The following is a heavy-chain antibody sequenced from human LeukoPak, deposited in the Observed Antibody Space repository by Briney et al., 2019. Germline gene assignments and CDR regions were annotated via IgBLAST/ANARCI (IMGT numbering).Heavy chain of an antibody. V-gene: IGHV3-43D*03. CDR3: ATRGRYYYGSGSYYTEDY. CDR1: GFTFDDYA. Sequence: GGSLRLSCAASGFTFDDYAMHWVRHAPGKGLEWVSLISWDGGSTYYADSVKGRFTISRENSKNSLYLQMNSLRAEDTALYYCATRGRYYYGSGSYYTEDYWGQGTLVTVSS. D-gene: IGHD3-10*01. CDR2: ISWDGGST. J-gene: IGHJ4*02.